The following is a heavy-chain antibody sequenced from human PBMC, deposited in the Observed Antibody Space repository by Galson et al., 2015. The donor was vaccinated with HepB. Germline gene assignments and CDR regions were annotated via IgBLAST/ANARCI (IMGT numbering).Heavy chain of an antibody. V-gene: IGHV1-46*01. D-gene: IGHD4/OR15-4a*01. CDR2: INPRDSST. J-gene: IGHJ4*02. CDR3: AREGLTLKHFDY. CDR1: GPTFTSNY. Sequence: SVKVSCKAAGPTFTSNYIHWVRQAPGQGLEWMGLINPRDSSTDCAQKFQGRVTVTRDTSTSTIYMELSSLTSEDTAVYYCAREGLTLKHFDYWGQGTLVTVSS.